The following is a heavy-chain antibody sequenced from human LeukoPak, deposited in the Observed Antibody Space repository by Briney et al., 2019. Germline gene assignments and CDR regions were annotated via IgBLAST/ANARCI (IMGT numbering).Heavy chain of an antibody. CDR1: GGTFSSYA. V-gene: IGHV1-69*04. CDR2: IIPILGIA. Sequence: SVKVSCKASGGTFSSYAISWVRQAPGQGLEWMGRIIPILGIANYAQTFQARVTSTADKSTSTAYMERGSLRSGDTHVCYCSRDPESAELERHPRDYWGQGTLVTVSS. D-gene: IGHD1-1*01. CDR3: SRDPESAELERHPRDY. J-gene: IGHJ4*02.